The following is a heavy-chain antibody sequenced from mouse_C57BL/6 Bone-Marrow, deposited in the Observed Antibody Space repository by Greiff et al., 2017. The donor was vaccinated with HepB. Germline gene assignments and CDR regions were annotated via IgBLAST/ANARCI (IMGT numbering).Heavy chain of an antibody. V-gene: IGHV1-52*01. Sequence: QVQLQQSGAELVRPGSSVKLSCKASGYTFTSYWMHWVKQRPIQGLEWIGNIDPSDSETHYNQKFKDKATLTVDKSSSTAYMQLSSLTSEDSAVYYCARSTIYYDYDGFAYWGQGTLVTVSA. CDR2: IDPSDSET. J-gene: IGHJ3*01. CDR1: GYTFTSYW. CDR3: ARSTIYYDYDGFAY. D-gene: IGHD2-4*01.